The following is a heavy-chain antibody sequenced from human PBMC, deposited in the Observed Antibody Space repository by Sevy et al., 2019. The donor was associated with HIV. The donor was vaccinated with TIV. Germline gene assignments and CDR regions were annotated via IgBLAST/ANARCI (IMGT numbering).Heavy chain of an antibody. CDR3: ARGGTYYDFWSGYSYGMDV. D-gene: IGHD3-3*01. CDR1: GGSISSGSYY. Sequence: TLSLTCTVSGGSISSGSYYWSWIRQPAGKGLEWIGRIYTSGSTNYNPSLKSRVTMSVDTSKNQFSLKLSSVTAADTAVYYCARGGTYYDFWSGYSYGMDVWGQGTTVTVSS. V-gene: IGHV4-61*02. J-gene: IGHJ6*02. CDR2: IYTSGST.